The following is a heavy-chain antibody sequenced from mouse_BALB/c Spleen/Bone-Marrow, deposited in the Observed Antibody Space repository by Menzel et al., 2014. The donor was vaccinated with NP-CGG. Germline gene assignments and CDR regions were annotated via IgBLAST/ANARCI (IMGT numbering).Heavy chain of an antibody. CDR1: GYTFTDYA. D-gene: IGHD2-1*01. J-gene: IGHJ3*01. Sequence: QVQLQQSGPELVRPGVSVKISCKVSGYTFTDYAMHWVKRSHAKSLEWIGVISTYSGNTNYNQKFKGKATMTVDKSSSTAYMELARLTSEDSAIYYCASPIYYGNYEGFAYWGQGTLVTVSA. V-gene: IGHV1-67*01. CDR2: ISTYSGNT. CDR3: ASPIYYGNYEGFAY.